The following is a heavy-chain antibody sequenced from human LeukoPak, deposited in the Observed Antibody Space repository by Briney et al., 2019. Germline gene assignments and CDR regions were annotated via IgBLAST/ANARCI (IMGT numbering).Heavy chain of an antibody. Sequence: SETLSLTCTVSGASISSYYCTWIRQPAGKGLEWIGRIYTSVSTNYNPSLKSRVAMSVDTSKNQFSLKLSSVTAADTAVYYCARLSADSSSSRGFDYWGQGTLVTVSS. V-gene: IGHV4-4*07. CDR1: GASISSYY. D-gene: IGHD2-2*01. CDR3: ARLSADSSSSRGFDY. J-gene: IGHJ4*02. CDR2: IYTSVST.